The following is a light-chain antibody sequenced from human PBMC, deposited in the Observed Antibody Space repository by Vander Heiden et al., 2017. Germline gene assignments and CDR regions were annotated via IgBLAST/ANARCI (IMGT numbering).Light chain of an antibody. CDR3: QQRSNRPPIT. Sequence: EIVLTQSPATLSLSPGERATLACRARQSVSSSLAWYQQNPDPAPRLPIYYASNSATGSPARCSGSGSGTEFTPTISSREPEDVAVYYCQQRSNRPPITFGQGTQLEIK. CDR2: YAS. CDR1: QSVSSS. J-gene: IGKJ5*01. V-gene: IGKV3-11*01.